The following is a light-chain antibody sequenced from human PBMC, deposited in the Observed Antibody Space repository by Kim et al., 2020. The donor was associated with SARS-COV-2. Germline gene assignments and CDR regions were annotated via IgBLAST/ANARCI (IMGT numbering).Light chain of an antibody. J-gene: IGKJ2*01. CDR2: GAS. CDR3: QQDKDWPPYT. CDR1: QSVSRN. Sequence: EIVMTQSPAILSVSPGERATLSCRASQSVSRNLAWYQQKPGQAPRLLIYGASIRAAGIPARFSGSGSGTDFTLTISGLQAEDFAVYYCQQDKDWPPYTFHQGTKLVIK. V-gene: IGKV3D-15*01.